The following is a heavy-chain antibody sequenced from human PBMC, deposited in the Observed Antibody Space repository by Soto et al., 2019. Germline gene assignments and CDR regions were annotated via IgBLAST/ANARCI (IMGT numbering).Heavy chain of an antibody. CDR2: IIPIFGAA. Sequence: SVKVSCKASGGTFSSYAIDWVRQAPGQGLEWMGGIIPIFGAANYAQKFQGRITITADESTSTAYMELRSLRSEDTAVYYCARGVHYDSSGFYYFYWGQGTLVTVSS. D-gene: IGHD3-22*01. V-gene: IGHV1-69*13. J-gene: IGHJ4*02. CDR3: ARGVHYDSSGFYYFY. CDR1: GGTFSSYA.